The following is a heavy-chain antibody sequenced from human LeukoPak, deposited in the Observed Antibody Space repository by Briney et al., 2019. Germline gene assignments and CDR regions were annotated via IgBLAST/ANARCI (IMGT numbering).Heavy chain of an antibody. D-gene: IGHD3-16*01. CDR3: ARDSGLTYYDYIWGSLDLDY. J-gene: IGHJ4*02. CDR2: ISADNGNT. CDR1: SYTFTSYG. Sequence: ASVKVSCKASSYTFTSYGISWVRQAPGQGLEWMGWISADNGNTNHAQKVQGRVTMTTDTSTSTAYMELRSVRSDDTAVYYCARDSGLTYYDYIWGSLDLDYWGQGTLVTVSS. V-gene: IGHV1-18*01.